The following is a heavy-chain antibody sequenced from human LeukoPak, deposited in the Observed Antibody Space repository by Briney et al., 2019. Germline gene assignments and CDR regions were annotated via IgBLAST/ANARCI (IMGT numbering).Heavy chain of an antibody. Sequence: GGSLRLSCAASGFTFSDYYMSWIRQAPGKGLEWVSYISSSGSTIYYADSVKGRFTISRDNAKNSLYLQMNSLRAEDTAVYYCARDSGPGGYYYYYMDVWGKGTTVTVSS. CDR2: ISSSGSTI. D-gene: IGHD1-14*01. CDR1: GFTFSDYY. V-gene: IGHV3-11*04. J-gene: IGHJ6*03. CDR3: ARDSGPGGYYYYYMDV.